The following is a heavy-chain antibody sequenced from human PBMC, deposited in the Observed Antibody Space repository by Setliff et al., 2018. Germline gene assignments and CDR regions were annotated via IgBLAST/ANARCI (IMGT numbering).Heavy chain of an antibody. Sequence: GGSLRLSCAASGFTFDDYTMHWVRQAPGKGLEWVSLISWDGGSTYYADSVKGRFTISRDNSKNTLYLQMNSLRAEDTAVYYCARDQDYYGMDVWGQGTTVTVSS. CDR1: GFTFDDYT. J-gene: IGHJ6*02. V-gene: IGHV3-43*01. CDR3: ARDQDYYGMDV. CDR2: ISWDGGST.